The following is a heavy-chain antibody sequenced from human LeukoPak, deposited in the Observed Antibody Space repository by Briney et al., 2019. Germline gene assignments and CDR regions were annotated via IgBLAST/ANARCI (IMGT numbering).Heavy chain of an antibody. V-gene: IGHV3-23*01. CDR2: ISGSGGST. CDR1: GSTFSSYA. J-gene: IGHJ4*02. D-gene: IGHD4-11*01. CDR3: AKCKTSVNYSPFSDY. Sequence: GGSLRLSCAASGSTFSSYAMSWVRQAPGKGLEWVSAISGSGGSTYYADSVKGRFTISRDNSKNTLYLQMNSLRAEDTAVYYCAKCKTSVNYSPFSDYWGQGTLVTVSS.